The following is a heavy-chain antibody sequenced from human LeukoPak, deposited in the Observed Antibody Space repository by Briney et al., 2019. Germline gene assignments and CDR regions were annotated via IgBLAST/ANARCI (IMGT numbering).Heavy chain of an antibody. Sequence: SETLSLTCTVSGGSISSSSYYWGWIRQPPGKGLEWIGSIYYSGSTYYNPSLKSRVTISVDTSKNQFSLKLSSVTAADTAAYYCARHYGSGRGYYYYYMDVWGKGTTVTISS. CDR1: GGSISSSSYY. CDR2: IYYSGST. V-gene: IGHV4-39*01. CDR3: ARHYGSGRGYYYYYMDV. D-gene: IGHD3-10*01. J-gene: IGHJ6*03.